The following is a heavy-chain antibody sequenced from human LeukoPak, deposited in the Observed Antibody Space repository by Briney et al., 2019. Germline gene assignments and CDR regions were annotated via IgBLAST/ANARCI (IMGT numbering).Heavy chain of an antibody. Sequence: PSETLSLTCTVSGGSISSYYWSWIRQPAGKGLEWIGRIYTSGSTNYNPSLKSRVTMSVDMSKNQFSLKLSSVTAADTAVYYCARSGYCSSTSCYNTGYFDYWGQGTLVTVSS. CDR3: ARSGYCSSTSCYNTGYFDY. CDR1: GGSISSYY. CDR2: IYTSGST. D-gene: IGHD2-2*02. J-gene: IGHJ4*02. V-gene: IGHV4-4*07.